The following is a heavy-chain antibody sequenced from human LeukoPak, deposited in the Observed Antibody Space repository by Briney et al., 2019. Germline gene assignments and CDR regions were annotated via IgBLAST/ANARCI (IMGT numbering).Heavy chain of an antibody. D-gene: IGHD3-10*01. CDR1: GGSISSHY. CDR3: ARVIRGVIRYYYYYMDV. J-gene: IGHJ6*03. Sequence: EPSETLSLTCTVSGGSISSHYWSWIRQPAGKGLEWIGRIYSSGSTNYNPSLKSRVTMSVDTSKNQFSLKLSSVTAADTAVYYCARVIRGVIRYYYYYMDVWGKGTTVTISS. CDR2: IYSSGST. V-gene: IGHV4-4*07.